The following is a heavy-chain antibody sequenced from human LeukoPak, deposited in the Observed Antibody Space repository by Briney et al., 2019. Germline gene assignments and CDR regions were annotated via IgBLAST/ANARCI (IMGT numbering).Heavy chain of an antibody. J-gene: IGHJ4*02. D-gene: IGHD4-17*01. CDR2: IKQDGSEK. CDR1: GFTFSSYW. Sequence: PGGSLRLSCAASGFTFSSYWMSWVRQAPGKGLEWVANIKQDGSEKYYVDSVKGRFTISRDNAKNSLYLQMNSLRAEDTAVYYCARENYGDYVQLFDYWGQGTLVTVSS. CDR3: ARENYGDYVQLFDY. V-gene: IGHV3-7*01.